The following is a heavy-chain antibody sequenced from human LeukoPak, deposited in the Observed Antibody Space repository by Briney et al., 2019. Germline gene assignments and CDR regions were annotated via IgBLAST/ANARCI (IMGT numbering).Heavy chain of an antibody. D-gene: IGHD5-18*01. J-gene: IGHJ6*03. Sequence: GGSLRLSCAASGFTFSSSSMNWVRQAPGKGLEWVSSISTSSIYIYYADSMKGRFTISRDNAKNSLYLQMNSLRAEDTAVYYCARAPRIQLWSPYYYYMDVWGKGTTVTVSS. CDR2: ISTSSIYI. CDR3: ARAPRIQLWSPYYYYMDV. V-gene: IGHV3-21*01. CDR1: GFTFSSSS.